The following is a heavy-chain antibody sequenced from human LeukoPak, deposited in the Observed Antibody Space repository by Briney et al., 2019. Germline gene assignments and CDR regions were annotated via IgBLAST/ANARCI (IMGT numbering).Heavy chain of an antibody. V-gene: IGHV4-34*01. Sequence: KPSETLSLTCAVYGGSFSGYYWSWIRQPPGKGLEWIGEINHSGSTNYNPSLKSRVTISVDTSKNQFSLKPSSVTAADTAVYYCGGYCSSTSCSGGIDYWGQGTLVTVSS. J-gene: IGHJ4*02. CDR2: INHSGST. CDR1: GGSFSGYY. CDR3: GGYCSSTSCSGGIDY. D-gene: IGHD2-2*01.